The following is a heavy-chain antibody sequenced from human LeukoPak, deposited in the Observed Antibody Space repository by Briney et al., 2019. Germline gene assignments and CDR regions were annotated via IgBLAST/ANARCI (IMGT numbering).Heavy chain of an antibody. V-gene: IGHV1-2*02. CDR1: GYTFAGYH. D-gene: IGHD2-2*01. J-gene: IGHJ5*02. CDR3: TRDRPYAPTMWFDT. Sequence: ASVKVSCKASGYTFAGYHVHWVRQAPGQGLEWMGWINPNSGGTNSAQKFQGRVTMTRDTSISTAYMELSGLTSDDTAIYYCTRDRPYAPTMWFDTWGQGTLVTASS. CDR2: INPNSGGT.